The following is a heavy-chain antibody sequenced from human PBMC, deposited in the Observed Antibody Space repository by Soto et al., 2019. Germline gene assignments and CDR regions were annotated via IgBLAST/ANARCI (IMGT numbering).Heavy chain of an antibody. CDR1: GFTFSTYG. CDR3: ATDGPRIAVAGTYPDH. J-gene: IGHJ4*02. D-gene: IGHD6-19*01. Sequence: VGSLRLSCAASGFTFSTYGMHWVRQAPGKGLEWLAIIWYDGTNKFYADSVKGRFTVSRDNYKNTLYLQMNGLRAEDTAVYYCATDGPRIAVAGTYPDHWGQGTLVTVSS. CDR2: IWYDGTNK. V-gene: IGHV3-33*01.